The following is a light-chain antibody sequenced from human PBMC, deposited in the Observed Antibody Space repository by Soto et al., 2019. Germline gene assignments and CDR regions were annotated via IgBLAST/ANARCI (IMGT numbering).Light chain of an antibody. CDR1: TGAVTSGYY. Sequence: QTVVTQEPSLTVSPGGTVTLTCASSTGAVTSGYYPNWFQQKPGQAPRALIYSTSNKRSWTPARFSGSLLGGKAALTLSGVQPEAEAEYYCLLYYGGDWVFGGGTQLTVL. CDR3: LLYYGGDWV. J-gene: IGLJ3*02. CDR2: STS. V-gene: IGLV7-43*01.